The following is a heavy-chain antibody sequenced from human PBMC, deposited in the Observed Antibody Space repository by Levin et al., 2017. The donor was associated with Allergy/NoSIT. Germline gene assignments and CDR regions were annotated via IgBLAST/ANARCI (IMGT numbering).Heavy chain of an antibody. Sequence: GGSLRLSCAASGFTFSSYGMYWVRQAPGKGLEWLALISYDGSNKYYADSVKGRFTISRDNSKNTLYVQMNSLRAEDTAVYDWAKDEVAYCGGDCYSLGYWGQGTLVTVSS. CDR2: ISYDGSNK. V-gene: IGHV3-30*18. CDR1: GFTFSSYG. D-gene: IGHD2-21*02. J-gene: IGHJ4*02. CDR3: AKDEVAYCGGDCYSLGY.